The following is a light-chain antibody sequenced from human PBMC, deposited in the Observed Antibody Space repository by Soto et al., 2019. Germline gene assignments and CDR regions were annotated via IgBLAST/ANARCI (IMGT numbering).Light chain of an antibody. V-gene: IGLV6-57*04. CDR1: SGSIASNY. CDR3: QSYDSSSVV. CDR2: EDN. Sequence: NFMLTQPHSVSESPGKTVTISCTRSSGSIASNYVQWYQQRPGSAPTTVIYEDNQRPSGVPDRCSGSIDSSSNSASLTISGLKTEDEADYYCQSYDSSSVVFGGGTKVTVL. J-gene: IGLJ2*01.